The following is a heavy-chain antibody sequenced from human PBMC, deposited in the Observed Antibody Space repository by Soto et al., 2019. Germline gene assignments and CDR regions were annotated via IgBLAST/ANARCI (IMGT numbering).Heavy chain of an antibody. Sequence: QVQLVQSGAEVKKPGSSVKVSCKASGGTFSSYTISWVRQAPGQGLEWMGRIIPILGIANYAQKFQGRVTITADKSTSTAYMELSSLRSEDTAVYYCARSLPYQLLWYFDYWGQGTLVTVSS. CDR2: IIPILGIA. J-gene: IGHJ4*02. CDR1: GGTFSSYT. CDR3: ARSLPYQLLWYFDY. V-gene: IGHV1-69*02. D-gene: IGHD2-2*01.